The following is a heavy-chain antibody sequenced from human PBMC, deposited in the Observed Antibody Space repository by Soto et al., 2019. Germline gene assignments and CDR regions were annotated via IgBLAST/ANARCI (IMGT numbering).Heavy chain of an antibody. V-gene: IGHV3-11*01. D-gene: IGHD1-26*01. CDR1: GFSFSDFY. J-gene: IGHJ4*02. Sequence: GGYLGLSCGGSGFSFSDFYMSWIRQAPGKGLEWISYISSSGDTIYYADSVRGRFTISRDNAKNSLYLQMNSLRADDTAVYYCARPNWSGSPAYFDYWGPGTLVTVSS. CDR2: ISSSGDTI. CDR3: ARPNWSGSPAYFDY.